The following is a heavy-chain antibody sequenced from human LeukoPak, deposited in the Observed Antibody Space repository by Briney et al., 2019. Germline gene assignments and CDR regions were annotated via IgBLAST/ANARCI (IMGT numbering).Heavy chain of an antibody. CDR3: ARAKWELLPVFDY. J-gene: IGHJ4*02. V-gene: IGHV4-59*01. CDR1: GGSISSYY. Sequence: SETLSLTCTVSGGSISSYYWSWIRQPPGKGLEWIGYIYYSGSTNYNPSLKSRVTISVDTSKNQFSLKLSSVTAADTAVYYCARAKWELLPVFDYWGQGTLVTVSS. CDR2: IYYSGST. D-gene: IGHD1-26*01.